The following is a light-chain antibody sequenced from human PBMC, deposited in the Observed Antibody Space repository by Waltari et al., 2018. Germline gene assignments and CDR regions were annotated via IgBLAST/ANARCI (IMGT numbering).Light chain of an antibody. CDR3: QNHERWPAT. CDR1: QNIVRY. CDR2: AAS. Sequence: SCRASQNIVRYLVWYQQKPGQPPRLLIYAASTRPAGIPDRFIGSGSGTDVSRTSASLEPEYVAGYFCQNHERWPATFGQGTKVDI. V-gene: IGKV3-11*01. J-gene: IGKJ1*01.